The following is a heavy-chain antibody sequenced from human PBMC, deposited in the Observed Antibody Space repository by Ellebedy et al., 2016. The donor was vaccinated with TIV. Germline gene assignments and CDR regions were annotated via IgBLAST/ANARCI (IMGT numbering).Heavy chain of an antibody. D-gene: IGHD7-27*01. CDR3: AKTGDEGYFDL. J-gene: IGHJ4*02. CDR2: IYHSGST. V-gene: IGHV4-59*04. Sequence: SETLSLTCTVSGGSISSYYWSWIRQPPGKGLEWIGYIYHSGSTYYNPSLKSRVTISVDRSKNQFSLKLSSVTAADTAVYYCAKTGDEGYFDLWGQGTLVTVSS. CDR1: GGSISSYY.